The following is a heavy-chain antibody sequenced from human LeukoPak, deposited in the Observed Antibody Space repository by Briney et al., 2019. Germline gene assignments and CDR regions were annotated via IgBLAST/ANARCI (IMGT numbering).Heavy chain of an antibody. J-gene: IGHJ4*02. CDR1: GYTFTGYY. D-gene: IGHD2-15*01. CDR2: INPNSGGT. CDR3: AGGPGVYCSGGGCWVY. V-gene: IGHV1-2*02. Sequence: ASVKVSCKASGYTFTGYYMHWVRQAPGQGLEWMGWINPNSGGTNYAQKFQGRVTMTRDTSISTAYMELSRLRSDDTAVYYCAGGPGVYCSGGGCWVYWGQGTLVTVSS.